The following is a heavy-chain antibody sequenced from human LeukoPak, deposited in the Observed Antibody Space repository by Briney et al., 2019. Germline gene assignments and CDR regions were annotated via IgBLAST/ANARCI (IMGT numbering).Heavy chain of an antibody. CDR3: ARDSGQVAFDV. CDR2: IYYSGST. Sequence: KPSETLSLTCTVSGGSISSYYWSWIRQPPGKGLEWIGYIYYSGSTNYNPSLKSRVTISVDTSRNQFSLKLSSVTAADTAVYYCARDSGQVAFDVWGQGTMVAVSS. J-gene: IGHJ3*01. V-gene: IGHV4-59*12. CDR1: GGSISSYY.